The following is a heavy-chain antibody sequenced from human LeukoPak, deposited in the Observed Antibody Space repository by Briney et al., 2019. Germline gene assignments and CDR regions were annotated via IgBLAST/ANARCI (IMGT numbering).Heavy chain of an antibody. Sequence: PGGSLRLSCAASGFTFSSYAMSWVRQAPGKGLERVSAISGSGGSAYYADSVKGRFTISRDNSKNTLYLQMNSLRAEDTAVYYRAKYKGIVVTPAASSLYWGQGTLVTVSS. J-gene: IGHJ4*02. D-gene: IGHD2-2*01. CDR2: ISGSGGSA. CDR3: AKYKGIVVTPAASSLY. V-gene: IGHV3-23*01. CDR1: GFTFSSYA.